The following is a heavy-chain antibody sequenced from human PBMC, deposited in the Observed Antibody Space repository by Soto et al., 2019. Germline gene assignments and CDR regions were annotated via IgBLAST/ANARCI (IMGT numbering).Heavy chain of an antibody. CDR3: ARGXTARIFGVVRQYNWFDP. D-gene: IGHD3-3*01. V-gene: IGHV4-34*01. Sequence: SETLSLTCAVYGGSFSGYYWSWIRQPPGKGLEWIGEINHSGSTNYNPSLKSRVTISVDTSKNQFSLKLSSVTAADTAVYYCARGXTARIFGVVRQYNWFDPWGQGTLVTVSS. J-gene: IGHJ5*02. CDR1: GGSFSGYY. CDR2: INHSGST.